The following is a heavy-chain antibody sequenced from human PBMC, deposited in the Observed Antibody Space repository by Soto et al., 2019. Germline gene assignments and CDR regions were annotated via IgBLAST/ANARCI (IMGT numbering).Heavy chain of an antibody. CDR2: IDWDDDK. D-gene: IGHD3-10*01. CDR1: GFSLSTSEMR. V-gene: IGHV2-70*04. Sequence: SGPTLVNPTQTLTLTCTVSGFSLSTSEMRVSWIRQPPGKVLEWLARIDWDDDKFYSTSLKTRLTISKDTSKNQVVLTMTNMDPVDTATYYCSRCYGSGSYGLDHWGQGTLVTVSS. J-gene: IGHJ4*02. CDR3: SRCYGSGSYGLDH.